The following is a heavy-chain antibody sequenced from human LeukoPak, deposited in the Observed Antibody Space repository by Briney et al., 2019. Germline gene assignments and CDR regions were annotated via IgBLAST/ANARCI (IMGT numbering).Heavy chain of an antibody. CDR2: IYYSGTT. Sequence: SETLSLTCTVSGGSVSSSSYYWGWVRQPPGKGPEWIGTIYYSGTTYYNPSLKSRVTVSVDTSKNQFSLRLSSVTAADTAVYFCARYVVTRGYSFDYWGQGTLVTVSS. CDR1: GGSVSSSSYY. J-gene: IGHJ4*02. CDR3: ARYVVTRGYSFDY. V-gene: IGHV4-39*01. D-gene: IGHD4-23*01.